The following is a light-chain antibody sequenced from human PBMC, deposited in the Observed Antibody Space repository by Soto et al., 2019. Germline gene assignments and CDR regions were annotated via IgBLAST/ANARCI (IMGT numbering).Light chain of an antibody. V-gene: IGLV8-61*01. CDR2: STN. J-gene: IGLJ3*02. CDR1: SGSVSTSYY. Sequence: QTVVTHEPSFSVSPGGTVTLTCGLSSGSVSTSYYPSWYQQTPGQAPRTLIYSTNTRYSGVPDRFSGSILGNKAALTITGSQADDESDYYCVLYMGSGIWVFGGGTKLTVL. CDR3: VLYMGSGIWV.